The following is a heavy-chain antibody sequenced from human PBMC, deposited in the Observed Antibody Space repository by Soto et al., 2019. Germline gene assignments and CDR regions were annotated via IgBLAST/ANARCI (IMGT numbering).Heavy chain of an antibody. V-gene: IGHV4-39*01. CDR1: GGSISSSSYY. D-gene: IGHD3-16*01. CDR3: ARPMGAHNAFDL. Sequence: SETLSLTCTVSGGSISSSSYYWGWIRQPPGRGLEWIGRIYYSGSTYYNPSLQSRVTISVDTSKNQFSLKLSSVTAADTAVYYCARPMGAHNAFDLWGQGTMVTVSS. CDR2: IYYSGST. J-gene: IGHJ3*01.